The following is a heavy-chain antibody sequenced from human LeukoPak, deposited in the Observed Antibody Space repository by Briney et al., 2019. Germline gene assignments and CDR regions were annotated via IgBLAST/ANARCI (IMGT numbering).Heavy chain of an antibody. CDR1: GFTFSNYG. V-gene: IGHV3-23*01. D-gene: IGHD1-26*01. CDR2: ITGSGDDA. J-gene: IGHJ4*02. CDR3: AKESTGSSPDY. Sequence: GGSVRLSCAASGFTFSNYGMSWLRQAPGKGLEWVSAITGSGDDAYYADSVHGRFTMSRDNSKSTLYLQMNSLRVEDTALYYCAKESTGSSPDYWGQGTLVTVFS.